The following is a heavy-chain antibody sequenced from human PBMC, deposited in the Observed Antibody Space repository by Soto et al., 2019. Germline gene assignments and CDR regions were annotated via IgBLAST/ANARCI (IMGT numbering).Heavy chain of an antibody. CDR2: IMPIFGTP. D-gene: IGHD3-10*01. CDR1: GGTFDSYV. Sequence: SVKVSCKASGGTFDSYVISWLRQAPGQGLEWMGGIMPIFGTPNYAQKFRGRVTISADESTSTAYLELSSLASDDTAVYYCARVHSSGIFYFVDPWGQGTLVTVSS. J-gene: IGHJ5*02. CDR3: ARVHSSGIFYFVDP. V-gene: IGHV1-69*13.